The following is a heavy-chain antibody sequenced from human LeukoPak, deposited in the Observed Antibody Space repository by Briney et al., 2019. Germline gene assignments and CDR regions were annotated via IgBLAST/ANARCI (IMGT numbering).Heavy chain of an antibody. D-gene: IGHD3-10*01. CDR3: AKDMAAYYYSSGNIDY. V-gene: IGHV3-43D*03. Sequence: GSLRLSCAASGFTFDDYAMHWVRQAPGKGLEWVSLISWDGGNTYYADSVKGRFTISRDNSKNSLYLQMNSLRAEDTALYYCAKDMAAYYYSSGNIDYWGRGTLVTVSS. J-gene: IGHJ4*02. CDR1: GFTFDDYA. CDR2: ISWDGGNT.